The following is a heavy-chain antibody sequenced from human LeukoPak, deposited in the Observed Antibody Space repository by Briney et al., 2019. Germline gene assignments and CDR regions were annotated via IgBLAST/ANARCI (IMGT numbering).Heavy chain of an antibody. CDR1: GGTFSSYA. V-gene: IGHV1-69*06. Sequence: GASVKVSCKASGGTFSSYAISWVRQAPGQGLEWMGGIIPIFGTANYAQKFQGRVTITADKSTSTAYMELSSPRSEDTAVYYCARGAGVAVAGTLGYWGQGTLVTVSS. CDR2: IIPIFGTA. J-gene: IGHJ4*02. D-gene: IGHD6-19*01. CDR3: ARGAGVAVAGTLGY.